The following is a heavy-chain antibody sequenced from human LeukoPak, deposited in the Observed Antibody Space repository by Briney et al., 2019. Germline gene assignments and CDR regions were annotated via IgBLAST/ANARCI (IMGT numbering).Heavy chain of an antibody. CDR2: INGDGSST. CDR3: ARDRRFSSGWLFDY. CDR1: GLPFSNYW. D-gene: IGHD6-19*01. Sequence: GGSLRLSCAASGLPFSNYWMHWVRQAPGKGLLWVSRINGDGSSTNYADSVKGRFTISRDNAKNTLYLQMNSLRAEDTAVYYCARDRRFSSGWLFDYGGQGTLVTVSS. V-gene: IGHV3-74*01. J-gene: IGHJ4*02.